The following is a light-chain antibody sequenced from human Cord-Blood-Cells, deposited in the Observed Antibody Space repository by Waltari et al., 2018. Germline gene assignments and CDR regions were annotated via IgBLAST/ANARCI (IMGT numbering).Light chain of an antibody. J-gene: IGKJ4*01. CDR3: QQFNSYPLT. V-gene: IGKV1-13*02. Sequence: AIQLTQSPSSLSASVGDRLTITCRASQGISSALAWYQQKPGKAPKLLIYDASSLESGVPSRFRGSGSWTDFTLTISSLQPEDFATYYCQQFNSYPLTFGGRTKVEIK. CDR2: DAS. CDR1: QGISSA.